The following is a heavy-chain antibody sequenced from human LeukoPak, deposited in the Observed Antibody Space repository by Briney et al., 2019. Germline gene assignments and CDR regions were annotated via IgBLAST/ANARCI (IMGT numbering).Heavy chain of an antibody. CDR1: GYTFTDYY. J-gene: IGHJ3*02. CDR3: ARANSRNDAFDI. Sequence: ASVKVSCKASGYTFTDYYMHWVQQAPGKGLEWMGRVDPADGEAAYAEKFQGRVTITADPSRATAYMELASLRSEDTAVYYCARANSRNDAFDIWGQGTMVTVSS. V-gene: IGHV1-69-2*01. CDR2: VDPADGEA. D-gene: IGHD4-23*01.